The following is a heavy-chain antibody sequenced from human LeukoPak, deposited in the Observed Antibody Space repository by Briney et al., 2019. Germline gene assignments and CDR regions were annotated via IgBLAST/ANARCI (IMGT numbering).Heavy chain of an antibody. D-gene: IGHD1-26*01. CDR3: AREHYHFDY. CDR2: ISYDGANK. V-gene: IGHV3-30*03. Sequence: PGRSLRLSCAASGFTLSSYGMHWVRQAPGKGLEWVAVISYDGANKYYADSVKGRFTISRDNSKNTLFLEMNSLRAEDTAVYYCAREHYHFDYWGQGTLVTVSS. CDR1: GFTLSSYG. J-gene: IGHJ4*02.